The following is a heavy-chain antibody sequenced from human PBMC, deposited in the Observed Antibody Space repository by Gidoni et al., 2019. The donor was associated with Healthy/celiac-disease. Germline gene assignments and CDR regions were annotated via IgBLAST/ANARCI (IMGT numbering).Heavy chain of an antibody. CDR1: GFTFSSYS. CDR2: ISSSSSTI. V-gene: IGHV3-48*01. J-gene: IGHJ2*01. Sequence: EVQLVESGGGLVQPGGSLRLSCAASGFTFSSYSMNWVRLAPGKGLEWVSYISSSSSTIYYADSVKGRFTISRDNAKNSLYLQMNSLRAEDTAVYYCARNLGAGYFDLWGRGTLVTVSS. D-gene: IGHD1-26*01. CDR3: ARNLGAGYFDL.